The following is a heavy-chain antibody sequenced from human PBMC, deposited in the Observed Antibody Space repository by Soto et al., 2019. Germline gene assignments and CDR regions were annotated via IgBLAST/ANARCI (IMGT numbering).Heavy chain of an antibody. Sequence: PGGSLRLSCAASGFTFSSYAMSWVRQAPGKGLEWVSAISGSGGSTYYADSVKGRFTISRDNSKNTLYLQMNSLRAEDTAVYYCARYTTYYYDSSGYYPPFDYWGQGTLVTVSS. D-gene: IGHD3-22*01. CDR3: ARYTTYYYDSSGYYPPFDY. J-gene: IGHJ4*02. CDR2: ISGSGGST. V-gene: IGHV3-23*01. CDR1: GFTFSSYA.